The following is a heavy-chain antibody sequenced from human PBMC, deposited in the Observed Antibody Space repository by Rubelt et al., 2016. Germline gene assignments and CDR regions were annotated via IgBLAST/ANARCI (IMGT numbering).Heavy chain of an antibody. CDR2: IDPSDSYI. Sequence: EVQLVQPGAEVKKPGESLRISCKGSGYNFTTYWISWVRQTPGKGLEWMGRIDPSDSYINYSPPFQGHVTISSDKSISTAYLQWSSLKASDTAMYYCGRGNSWYPLWGQGTLVTVSS. V-gene: IGHV5-10-1*03. CDR3: GRGNSWYPL. CDR1: GYNFTTYW. D-gene: IGHD6-13*01. J-gene: IGHJ4*02.